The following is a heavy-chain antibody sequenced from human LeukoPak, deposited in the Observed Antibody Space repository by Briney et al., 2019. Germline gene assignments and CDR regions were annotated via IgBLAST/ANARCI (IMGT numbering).Heavy chain of an antibody. J-gene: IGHJ4*02. CDR2: INPNNDDT. D-gene: IGHD3-10*01. CDR1: GYTFTGYY. Sequence: ASVKVSCKASGYTFTGYYMHWVRQAPGQGLEWMGWINPNNDDTNYAQKIQGRVTMTRDTSISTVYMQLSSLTSDDTAVYYCARRGSGYGYDYWGQGTLVTVSS. V-gene: IGHV1-2*02. CDR3: ARRGSGYGYDY.